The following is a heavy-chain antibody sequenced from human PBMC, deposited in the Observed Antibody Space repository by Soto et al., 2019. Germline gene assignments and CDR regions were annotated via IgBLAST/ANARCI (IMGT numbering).Heavy chain of an antibody. CDR3: ARELLVVVVVAATPKGMDV. J-gene: IGHJ6*02. CDR1: GYTFTSYY. V-gene: IGHV1-46*01. D-gene: IGHD2-15*01. Sequence: GASVKVSCKASGYTFTSYYMHWVRQAPGQGLEWMGIINPSGGSTSYAQKFQGRVTMTRDTSTSTVYMELSSLRSEDTAVYYCARELLVVVVVAATPKGMDVWGQGTTVTVSS. CDR2: INPSGGST.